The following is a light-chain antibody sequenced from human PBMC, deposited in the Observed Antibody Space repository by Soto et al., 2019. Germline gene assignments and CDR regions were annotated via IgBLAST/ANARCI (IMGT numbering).Light chain of an antibody. CDR1: SSVVGGYNY. V-gene: IGLV2-14*01. CDR2: DVS. Sequence: QSVLTQPASVSGSPGQSLSISCTGTSSVVGGYNYVSWYQQHPGKAPKVMIFDVSNRPSGVSDRFSGSKSGNTASLTISGLQAEDEADYYCSSCTRSSTYVFGTGTKVTVL. J-gene: IGLJ1*01. CDR3: SSCTRSSTYV.